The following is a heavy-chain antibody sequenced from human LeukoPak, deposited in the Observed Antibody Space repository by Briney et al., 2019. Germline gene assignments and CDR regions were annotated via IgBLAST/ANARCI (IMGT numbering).Heavy chain of an antibody. D-gene: IGHD6-6*01. CDR3: ARHGYSSSSGGYYFDY. CDR2: INHSGST. Sequence: SETLSLTCAVYGGSFSGYYWSWIRQPPGKGLEWIGEINHSGSTNYNPSLKSRVTISVDTSKNQFSLKLSSVTAADTAVYYCARHGYSSSSGGYYFDYWGQGTLVTVSS. CDR1: GGSFSGYY. V-gene: IGHV4-34*01. J-gene: IGHJ4*02.